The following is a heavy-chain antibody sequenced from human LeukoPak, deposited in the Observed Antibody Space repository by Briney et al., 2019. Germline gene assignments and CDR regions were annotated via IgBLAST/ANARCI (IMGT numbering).Heavy chain of an antibody. V-gene: IGHV3-7*01. CDR3: SRFVTVPGNPQDY. J-gene: IGHJ4*02. D-gene: IGHD2/OR15-2a*01. Sequence: GGSLRLSCAASGFTFSSYWMSWVRLAPGEGLEWVASINQDGSEKYYVDSVKGRFTISRDNAKNSLYLQMNSLRAEDTAVYYCSRFVTVPGNPQDYWGQGTLVTVSS. CDR2: INQDGSEK. CDR1: GFTFSSYW.